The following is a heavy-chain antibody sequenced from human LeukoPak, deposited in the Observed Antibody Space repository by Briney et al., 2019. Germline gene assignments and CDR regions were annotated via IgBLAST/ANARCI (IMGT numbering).Heavy chain of an antibody. Sequence: SETLSLTCTVSGGSISSYYWSWIRQPPGKGLEWIGYIYYSGSTNYNPSLKSRVTISVDTSKNQFSLKLSSVTAADTAVYYCARGRSGTTFLRDAFDIWGQGTMVTVSS. V-gene: IGHV4-59*08. CDR1: GGSISSYY. D-gene: IGHD2-2*01. CDR3: ARGRSGTTFLRDAFDI. J-gene: IGHJ3*02. CDR2: IYYSGST.